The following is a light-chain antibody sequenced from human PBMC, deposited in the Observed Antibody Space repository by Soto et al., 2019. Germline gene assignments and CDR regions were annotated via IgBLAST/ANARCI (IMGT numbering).Light chain of an antibody. CDR2: GAS. V-gene: IGKV3-15*01. J-gene: IGKJ4*01. Sequence: VLPQSPATLSVSPGERATLSCRASQSVSSRLAWYQQKPGQPPRLLIYGASTRATGIPARFRGSGSGTEFSITISSLQSEDYAGYYCQQYHYRAPVTVGGGTKVDIK. CDR3: QQYHYRAPVT. CDR1: QSVSSR.